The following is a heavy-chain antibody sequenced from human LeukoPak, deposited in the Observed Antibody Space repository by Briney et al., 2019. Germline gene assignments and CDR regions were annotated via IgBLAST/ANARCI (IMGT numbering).Heavy chain of an antibody. CDR2: IYYSGST. V-gene: IGHV4-39*07. CDR1: GGSISSSSYY. D-gene: IGHD3-22*01. Sequence: SETLSLTCTVSGGSISSSSYYWGWIRQPPGKGLEWIGSIYYSGSTNYNPSLKSRVTISVDTSKNQFSLKLSSVTAADTAVYYCARAYYDSSGYYGDAFDIWGQGTMVTVSS. CDR3: ARAYYDSSGYYGDAFDI. J-gene: IGHJ3*02.